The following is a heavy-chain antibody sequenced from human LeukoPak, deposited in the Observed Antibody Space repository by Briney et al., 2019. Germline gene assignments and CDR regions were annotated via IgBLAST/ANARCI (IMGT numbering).Heavy chain of an antibody. J-gene: IGHJ3*02. D-gene: IGHD6-13*01. CDR3: AKGLQLSSSSWADAFDI. V-gene: IGHV3-23*01. CDR1: GFTFSSYA. CDR2: ISGSGGST. Sequence: GGSLRLSCAASGFTFSSYATSWVRQAPGKGLEWVSAISGSGGSTYYADSVKGRFTISRDNSKNTLYLQMNSLRAEDTAVYYCAKGLQLSSSSWADAFDIWGQGTMVTVSS.